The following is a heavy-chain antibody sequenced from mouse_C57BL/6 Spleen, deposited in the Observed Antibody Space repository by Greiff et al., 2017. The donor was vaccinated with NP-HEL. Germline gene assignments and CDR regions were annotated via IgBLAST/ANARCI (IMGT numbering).Heavy chain of an antibody. Sequence: EVQLQQSGPELVKPGASVKISCKASGYTFTDYYMNWVKQSHGKSLEWIGDINPNNGGTSYNQKFKGKATLTVDKSSSTAYMELSSLTSEDSAVYDCARSRAYYGNPGRFAYWGQGTLVTVSA. V-gene: IGHV1-26*01. CDR2: INPNNGGT. CDR1: GYTFTDYY. D-gene: IGHD2-10*01. J-gene: IGHJ3*01. CDR3: ARSRAYYGNPGRFAY.